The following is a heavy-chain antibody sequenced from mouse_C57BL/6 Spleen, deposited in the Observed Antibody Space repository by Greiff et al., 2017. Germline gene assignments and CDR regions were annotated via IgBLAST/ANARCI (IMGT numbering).Heavy chain of an antibody. CDR1: GYTFTSYW. J-gene: IGHJ2*01. D-gene: IGHD1-2*01. CDR3: AREGILRRLDY. Sequence: QVQLKEPGTELVKPGASVKLSCKASGYTFTSYWMHWVKQRPGQGLEWIGNINPSNGGTNYNEKFKSKATLTVDKSSSTAYMQLSSLTSEDSAVYYCAREGILRRLDYWGQGTTLTVSS. V-gene: IGHV1-53*01. CDR2: INPSNGGT.